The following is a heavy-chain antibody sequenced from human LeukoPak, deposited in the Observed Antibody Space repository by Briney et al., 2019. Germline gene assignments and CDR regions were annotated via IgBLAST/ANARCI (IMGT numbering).Heavy chain of an antibody. Sequence: PGGSLRLSCAASGFTFSGYGMHWVRQAPGKGLEWVAFIRYDGSNKYYADSVKGRFTISRDNSKNTLYLQMNSLRAEDTAVYYCAKLGFAEPIGDYWGQGTLVTVSS. CDR2: IRYDGSNK. J-gene: IGHJ4*02. V-gene: IGHV3-30*02. CDR3: AKLGFAEPIGDY. D-gene: IGHD1-26*01. CDR1: GFTFSGYG.